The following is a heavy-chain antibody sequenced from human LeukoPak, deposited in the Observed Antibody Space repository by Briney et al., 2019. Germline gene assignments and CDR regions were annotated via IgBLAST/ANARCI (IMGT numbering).Heavy chain of an antibody. CDR2: IYYSGST. V-gene: IGHV4-59*01. D-gene: IGHD3-22*01. CDR1: GGSLRTYY. CDR3: ARSYYDSSGYYYVGYYYMDV. Sequence: ETLSLTCTVSGGSLRTYYWSWIRQPPGKGLEWIGYIYYSGSTNYNPSLKSRVTISVDTSKNQFSLKLSSVTAADTAVYYCARSYYDSSGYYYVGYYYMDVWGKGTTVTVSS. J-gene: IGHJ6*03.